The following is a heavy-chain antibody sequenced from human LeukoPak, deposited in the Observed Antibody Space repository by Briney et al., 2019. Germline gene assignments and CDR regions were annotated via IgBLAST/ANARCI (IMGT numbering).Heavy chain of an antibody. J-gene: IGHJ6*02. D-gene: IGHD3-22*01. V-gene: IGHV3-33*08. CDR3: ARDLYYDSSGYYYSPYGMDV. Sequence: PGRSLRLSCAASGFTFSSYAMHWVRQAPGKGLEWVAVIWYDGSNKYYADSVKGRFTISRDNSKNTLYLQMNSLRAEDTAVYYCARDLYYDSSGYYYSPYGMDVWGQGTTVTVSS. CDR2: IWYDGSNK. CDR1: GFTFSSYA.